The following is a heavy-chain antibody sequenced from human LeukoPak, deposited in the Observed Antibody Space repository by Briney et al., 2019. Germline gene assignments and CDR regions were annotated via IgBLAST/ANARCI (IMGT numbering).Heavy chain of an antibody. CDR2: IKEDGSEK. D-gene: IGHD6-19*01. V-gene: IGHV3-7*03. Sequence: GGSLRLSCAASGFSFNIYWMSWVRQGRGKGLEWVAKIKEDGSEKYYVDSVKGRFTISRDNAKNSLYLQMNSLRVEDTAVYYCARGGGSSGWYFYWGQGTLVTVSS. J-gene: IGHJ4*02. CDR1: GFSFNIYW. CDR3: ARGGGSSGWYFY.